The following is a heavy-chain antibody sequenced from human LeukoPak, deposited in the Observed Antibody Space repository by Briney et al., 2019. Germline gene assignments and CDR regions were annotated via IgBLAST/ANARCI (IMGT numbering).Heavy chain of an antibody. Sequence: GGSLRLFCAASGFTFSSYSMNWVRQAPGKGLEWVSYISSSSSTIYYAASVKGRFTISRDNAKNSLYLQMNSLRAKETAVYYCARDHQVFMVDYWGQGTLVTVSS. V-gene: IGHV3-48*04. D-gene: IGHD2-2*01. CDR1: GFTFSSYS. J-gene: IGHJ4*02. CDR3: ARDHQVFMVDY. CDR2: ISSSSSTI.